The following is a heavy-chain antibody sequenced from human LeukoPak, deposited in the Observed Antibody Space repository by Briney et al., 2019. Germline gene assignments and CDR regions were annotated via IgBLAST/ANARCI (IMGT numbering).Heavy chain of an antibody. Sequence: PGGSQRLSCAASGFTFSIYAMSWVRQAPGKGLEWVSVISSSGDEAYYADSVKGRFTISRDRSKNTLYLQMSSLRAEDTAVYYCAKGTSGNIKSASGHWGQGTLVIVSS. J-gene: IGHJ4*02. CDR1: GFTFSIYA. D-gene: IGHD1-1*01. CDR2: ISSSGDEA. V-gene: IGHV3-23*01. CDR3: AKGTSGNIKSASGH.